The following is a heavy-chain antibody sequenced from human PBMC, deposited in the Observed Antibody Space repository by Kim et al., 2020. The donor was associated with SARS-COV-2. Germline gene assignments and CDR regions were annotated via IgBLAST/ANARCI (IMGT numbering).Heavy chain of an antibody. V-gene: IGHV1-58*02. D-gene: IGHD3-22*01. J-gene: IGHJ6*02. CDR2: IVVGSGNT. CDR3: AATPEYYYESSDLFIEGDYYGMDV. Sequence: SVKVSCKASGFTFTSSAMQWVRQARGQRLEWIGWIVVGSGNTNYAQKFQERVTITRDISTSTAYMELSSLRSEDTAVYYCAATPEYYYESSDLFIEGDYYGMDVWGQGTTVTVSS. CDR1: GFTFTSSA.